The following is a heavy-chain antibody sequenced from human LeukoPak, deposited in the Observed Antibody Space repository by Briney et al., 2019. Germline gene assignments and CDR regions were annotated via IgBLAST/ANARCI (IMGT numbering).Heavy chain of an antibody. Sequence: SETLSLTCTVSGGSISSSSYYWGWIRQPPGQGLEWIGSIYYSGSTYYNPSLKSRVTILVDTSKNQFSLKLSSVTAADTAVYYCARHLRLMTTVTNPFVYWGQGTLVTVSS. CDR1: GGSISSSSYY. CDR3: ARHLRLMTTVTNPFVY. V-gene: IGHV4-39*01. CDR2: IYYSGST. D-gene: IGHD4-17*01. J-gene: IGHJ4*02.